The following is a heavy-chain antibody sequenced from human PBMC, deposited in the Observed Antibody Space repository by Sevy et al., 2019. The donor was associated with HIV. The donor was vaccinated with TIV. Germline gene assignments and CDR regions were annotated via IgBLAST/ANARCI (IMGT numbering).Heavy chain of an antibody. Sequence: GGSLRLSCAASGFTFSSYSMNWVRQAPGKGLEWVSYISSSSSTIYYADSVKGRFTMSRDNAKNSLYLQMNSLRDEDTAVYYCARRVGDGDYLGWYYYYGMDVWGQGTTVTVSS. V-gene: IGHV3-48*02. J-gene: IGHJ6*02. CDR2: ISSSSSTI. CDR3: ARRVGDGDYLGWYYYYGMDV. D-gene: IGHD4-17*01. CDR1: GFTFSSYS.